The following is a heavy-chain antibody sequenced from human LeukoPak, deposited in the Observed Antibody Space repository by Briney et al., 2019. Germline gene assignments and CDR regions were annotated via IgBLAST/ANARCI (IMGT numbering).Heavy chain of an antibody. Sequence: GGSLRLSCAASGFTFSSNSMNWVRQAPGKGLEWVSSISSSSSYIYYADSVKGRFTISRDNAKNSLYLQMNSLRAEDTAVYYCARVVATIGGLPDYWGQGTLVTVSS. J-gene: IGHJ4*02. D-gene: IGHD5-12*01. V-gene: IGHV3-21*01. CDR3: ARVVATIGGLPDY. CDR2: ISSSSSYI. CDR1: GFTFSSNS.